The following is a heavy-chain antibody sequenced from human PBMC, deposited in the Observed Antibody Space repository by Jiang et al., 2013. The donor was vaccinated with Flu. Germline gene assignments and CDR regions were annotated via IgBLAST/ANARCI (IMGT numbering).Heavy chain of an antibody. Sequence: QTLSLTCVISGDNVSSNIAAWTWIRQSPTRGLEWLGRTYYRSKWSNDYAAFVKSRITISPDTSKNQFSLQLSSVIPEDTAVYYCTRGILTNGFDPWSQGTLVTVSS. J-gene: IGHJ5*02. V-gene: IGHV6-1*01. CDR3: TRGILTNGFDP. CDR2: TYYRSKWSN. D-gene: IGHD2-8*01. CDR1: GDNVSSNIAA.